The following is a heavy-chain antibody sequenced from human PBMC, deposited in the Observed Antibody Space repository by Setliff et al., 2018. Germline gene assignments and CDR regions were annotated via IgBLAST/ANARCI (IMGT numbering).Heavy chain of an antibody. CDR3: ARMPTSGYYASPKYYMDV. V-gene: IGHV3-21*01. D-gene: IGHD3-22*01. CDR2: ISPSGSFI. CDR1: GFPFSIYS. J-gene: IGHJ6*03. Sequence: SGGSLRLSCAASGFPFSIYSMHWVRQAPGKGLEWVASISPSGSFIYYADSVKGRFTISRDNSRRSVLLQIDSLRVEDTAVYFCARMPTSGYYASPKYYMDVWGKGTTVTVS.